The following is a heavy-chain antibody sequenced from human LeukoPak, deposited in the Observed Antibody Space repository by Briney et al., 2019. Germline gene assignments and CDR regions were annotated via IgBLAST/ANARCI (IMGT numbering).Heavy chain of an antibody. CDR2: ISSSSSTI. V-gene: IGHV3-48*01. CDR1: GFTFSSYS. J-gene: IGHJ4*02. Sequence: GGSLRLSCAASGFTFSSYSMNWVRQAPGKGLEWVSYISSSSSTIYYADSVKGRFTISRDNAKNSLYLQMNSLRAEDTAVYYCARDTPAAIGNFDYWGQGTLVTVSS. CDR3: ARDTPAAIGNFDY. D-gene: IGHD2-2*02.